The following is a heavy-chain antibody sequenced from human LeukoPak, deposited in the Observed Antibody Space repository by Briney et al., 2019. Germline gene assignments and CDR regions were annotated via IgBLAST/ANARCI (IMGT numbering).Heavy chain of an antibody. CDR3: AGATSSSWPL. D-gene: IGHD6-13*01. CDR1: GGSISSYY. Sequence: NPSETLSLTCTVSGGSISSYYWSWIRQPPGKGLEWIGYIYYSGSTNYNPSLKSRVTISVDTSKNQFSLKLSSVTAADTAVYYCAGATSSSWPLWGQGTLVTVSS. J-gene: IGHJ4*02. V-gene: IGHV4-59*01. CDR2: IYYSGST.